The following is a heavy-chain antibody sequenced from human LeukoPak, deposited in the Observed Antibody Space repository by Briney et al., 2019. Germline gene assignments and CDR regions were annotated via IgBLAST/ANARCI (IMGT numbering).Heavy chain of an antibody. CDR2: ISGSGGST. CDR1: GFTFSSYA. J-gene: IGHJ4*02. CDR3: AKDHCGSTSCPPTFEY. V-gene: IGHV3-23*01. Sequence: GGSLRLPCAASGFTFSSYAMSWVRQAPGKGLEWVSAISGSGGSTYYADSVKGRFTISRDSSKNTLYLQMNSLRAEDTAVYYCAKDHCGSTSCPPTFEYWGQGTLVTVSS. D-gene: IGHD2-2*01.